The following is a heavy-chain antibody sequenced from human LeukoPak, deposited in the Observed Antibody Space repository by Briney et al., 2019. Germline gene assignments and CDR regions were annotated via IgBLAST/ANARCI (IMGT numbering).Heavy chain of an antibody. J-gene: IGHJ3*02. D-gene: IGHD6-19*01. V-gene: IGHV3-23*01. CDR1: GFSFRDFA. Sequence: PGGSLRLSCAASGFSFRDFAMSWVRQAPGKGLEWVSAISRSATSTYYADAVKGRFSVSRDNSKNTLDLQMNSLRAEDTAVYYCAREKASGWLGEDAFDIWGQGTMVTVSS. CDR3: AREKASGWLGEDAFDI. CDR2: ISRSATST.